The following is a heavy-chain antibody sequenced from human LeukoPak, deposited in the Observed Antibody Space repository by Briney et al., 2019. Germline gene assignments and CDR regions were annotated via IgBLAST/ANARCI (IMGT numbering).Heavy chain of an antibody. CDR3: ARDAVLTWSGYYTPYYYYGMDV. V-gene: IGHV3-53*01. Sequence: GRSLRLSCAASGFTVSSNYMSWVRQAPGKGLEWVSVIYSGGSTYYADSVKGRFTIFRDNSKNTLYLQMNSLRAEDTAVYYCARDAVLTWSGYYTPYYYYGMDVWGQGTTVTVSS. D-gene: IGHD3-3*01. CDR2: IYSGGST. CDR1: GFTVSSNY. J-gene: IGHJ6*02.